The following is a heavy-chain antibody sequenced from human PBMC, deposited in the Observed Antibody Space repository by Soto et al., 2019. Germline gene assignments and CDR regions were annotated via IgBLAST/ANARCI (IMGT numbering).Heavy chain of an antibody. CDR2: ISYDGSNK. Sequence: QVQLVESGGGVVQPGRSLRLSCAASGFTFSSYGMHWVRQAPGKGLEWVAVISYDGSNKYYADSVKGRFTISRDNSNNTLYLQMNSLRAEDTAVYYCAKDHPNTYAFDIWGQGTMVTVSS. CDR3: AKDHPNTYAFDI. D-gene: IGHD3-16*01. J-gene: IGHJ3*02. V-gene: IGHV3-30*18. CDR1: GFTFSSYG.